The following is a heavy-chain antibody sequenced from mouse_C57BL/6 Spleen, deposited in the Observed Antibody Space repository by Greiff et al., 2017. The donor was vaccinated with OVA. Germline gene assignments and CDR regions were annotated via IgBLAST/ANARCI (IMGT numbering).Heavy chain of an antibody. CDR2: INPNNGGT. D-gene: IGHD1-1*01. CDR3: ARGDYYGSSYEWYFDV. Sequence: EVQLQQSGPELVKPGASVKIPCKASGYTFTDYNMDWVKQSHGKSLEWIGDINPNNGGTIYNQKFKGKATLTVDKSSSTAYMELRGLTSEDTAVYYCARGDYYGSSYEWYFDVWGTGTTVTVSS. J-gene: IGHJ1*03. CDR1: GYTFTDYN. V-gene: IGHV1-18*01.